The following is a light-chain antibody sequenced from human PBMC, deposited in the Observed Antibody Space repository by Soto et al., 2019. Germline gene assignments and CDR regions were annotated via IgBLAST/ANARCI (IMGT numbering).Light chain of an antibody. CDR1: QSVSSN. CDR3: HQYNNWPLT. Sequence: EIVMTQSPATLSVSPGERATLSCRASQSVSSNLAWYLQKPGQAPRLLMYGASTRATGIPARFSGSGSGTEFTLTISSLQSEDFAVYYCHQYNNWPLTFGGGTKVEI. J-gene: IGKJ4*01. CDR2: GAS. V-gene: IGKV3-15*01.